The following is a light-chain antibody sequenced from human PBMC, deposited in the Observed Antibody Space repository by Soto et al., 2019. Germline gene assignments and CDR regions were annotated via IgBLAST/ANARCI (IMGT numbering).Light chain of an antibody. V-gene: IGKV3-15*01. J-gene: IGKJ1*01. Sequence: EIVMTQSPATLSVSPGERATLSCRASQSVGSNLAWYRQKPGQAPRLLIYGASARATGIPARFSGSGSGTEFTLTISTLQPEDFGTYYCQQYNSYSWTFGQGTKV. CDR3: QQYNSYSWT. CDR1: QSVGSN. CDR2: GAS.